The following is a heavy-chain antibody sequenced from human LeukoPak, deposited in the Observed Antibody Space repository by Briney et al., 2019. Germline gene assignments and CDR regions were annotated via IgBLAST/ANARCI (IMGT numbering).Heavy chain of an antibody. V-gene: IGHV3-33*01. J-gene: IGHJ4*02. CDR2: IWYDGTTK. CDR1: GFTCSSYA. Sequence: GRSLRLSCAASGFTCSSYAMHRVRQAPGKGLEWVAVIWYDGTTKYYADSVKGRFTISSDNSKNSVYLQMNSLRAEDTAVYYCARGDYYYDNSGYYDRYYFDYWGQGTLVTVSS. CDR3: ARGDYYYDNSGYYDRYYFDY. D-gene: IGHD3-22*01.